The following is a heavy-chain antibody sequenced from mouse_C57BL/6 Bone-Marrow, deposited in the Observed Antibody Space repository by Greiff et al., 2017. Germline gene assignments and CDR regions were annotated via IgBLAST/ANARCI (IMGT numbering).Heavy chain of an antibody. V-gene: IGHV1-83*01. J-gene: IGHJ4*01. CDR1: YTFTDYYM. D-gene: IGHD3-2*02. CDR2: YPGSGNTY. Sequence: VQLQQSGPELVKPGASVKMSCKASGYTFTDYYMHWVKQKPGKGLEWIGEIYPGSGNTYYNEKFKGKATLTADTSSSTAYMQLSSLTSEDSAVYFCARSGLDLYYYAMDYWGQGTSVTVSS. CDR3: RSGLDLYYYAMDY.